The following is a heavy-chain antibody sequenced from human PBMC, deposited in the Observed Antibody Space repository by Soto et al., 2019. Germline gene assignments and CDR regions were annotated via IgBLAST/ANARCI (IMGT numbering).Heavy chain of an antibody. D-gene: IGHD3-22*01. J-gene: IGHJ4*02. V-gene: IGHV3-48*02. CDR2: ISSSTTTI. CDR3: AREASTYYYDSSGYLGFDY. CDR1: GFTFSNFN. Sequence: GGSLRLSCTASGFTFSNFNINWVRQAPGKGLEWISYISSSTTTIFYADSVKGRFTISRDNAKNSLYLQMNSLRDEDTAVYYCAREASTYYYDSSGYLGFDYWGQGTLVTVST.